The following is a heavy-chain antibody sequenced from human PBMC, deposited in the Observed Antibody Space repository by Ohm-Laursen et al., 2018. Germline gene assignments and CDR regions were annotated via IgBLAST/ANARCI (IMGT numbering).Heavy chain of an antibody. V-gene: IGHV3-15*01. D-gene: IGHD3-10*01. CDR3: TAEYLGGC. J-gene: IGHJ4*02. CDR2: ITSNSNGGTT. CDR1: GFIFDRYS. Sequence: GSLRLSCAATGFIFDRYSMHWVRQATGKGLEWVGRITSNSNGGTTDYAVPVKGTFTISRDDSQKPVYLQMDSLKTEATAVYYCTAEYLGGCWGQGTLVTVSS.